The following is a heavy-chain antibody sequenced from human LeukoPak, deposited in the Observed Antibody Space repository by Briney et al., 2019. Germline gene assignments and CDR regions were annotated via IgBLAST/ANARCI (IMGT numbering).Heavy chain of an antibody. CDR3: ARGAYYYGSGRLGDWFDP. CDR2: IYTSGST. CDR1: GGSISSSSHY. J-gene: IGHJ5*02. Sequence: SETLSLTCTVSGGSISSSSHYWGWIRQPAGKGLEWSGRIYTSGSTNYNPSLKSRVTMSVDTSKNQFSLTLSSVTAADTAVYYCARGAYYYGSGRLGDWFDPWGQGTLVTVSS. V-gene: IGHV4-61*02. D-gene: IGHD3-10*01.